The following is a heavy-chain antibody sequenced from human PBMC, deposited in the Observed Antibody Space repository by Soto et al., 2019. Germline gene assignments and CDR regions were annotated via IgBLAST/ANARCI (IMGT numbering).Heavy chain of an antibody. CDR2: IIPIFGTA. CDR3: ASVHRITMVGGVIITSWFDP. J-gene: IGHJ5*02. CDR1: GGPFSSYA. Sequence: SVKVSCKASGGPFSSYAISWVRQAPGQGLEWMGGIIPIFGTANYAQKFQGRVTITADESTSTAYMELSSLRSEDTAVYYCASVHRITMVGGVIITSWFDPWGQGTLVTVSS. D-gene: IGHD3-10*01. V-gene: IGHV1-69*13.